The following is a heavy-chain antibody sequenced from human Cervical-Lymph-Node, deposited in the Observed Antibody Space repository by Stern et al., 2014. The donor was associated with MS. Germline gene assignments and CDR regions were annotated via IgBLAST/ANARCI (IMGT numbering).Heavy chain of an antibody. J-gene: IGHJ6*02. CDR2: IMPIFATT. CDR1: GAPFSSNT. V-gene: IGHV1-69*18. D-gene: IGHD1-1*01. CDR3: AKDQQLQRLSGMDV. Sequence: QVQLGQSGTEVKKPGSSVRVSCKASGAPFSSNTISWVRQAPGKGLEWMGNIMPIFATTTYAEKFQDRVTITADDSTATVYMELTSLRSEDTAVYYCAKDQQLQRLSGMDVWGQGTKVAVSS.